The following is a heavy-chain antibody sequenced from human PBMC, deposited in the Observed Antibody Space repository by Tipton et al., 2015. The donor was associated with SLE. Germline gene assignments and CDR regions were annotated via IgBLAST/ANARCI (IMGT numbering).Heavy chain of an antibody. D-gene: IGHD2-2*01. CDR1: GFTFSSYA. V-gene: IGHV3-30-3*01. CDR3: AKDLRDIVVVPAATDP. CDR2: ISYDGSNK. Sequence: SLRLSCAASGFTFSSYAMHWVRQAPGKGLEWVAVISYDGSNKYYADSVKGRFTISRDNSKNTLYLQMNSLRAEDTAVYYCAKDLRDIVVVPAATDPWGQGTLVTVSS. J-gene: IGHJ5*02.